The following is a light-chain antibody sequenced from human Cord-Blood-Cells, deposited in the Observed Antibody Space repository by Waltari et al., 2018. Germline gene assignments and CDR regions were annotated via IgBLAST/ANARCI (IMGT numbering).Light chain of an antibody. Sequence: QSVLTQPPSASGTPGQRVTISCSGSSSNIGSNTVNWYQQLPGTAPKLLIYSNNQRPSGVPERCSGAKTGTSASLAISGLQSEDEADYYCAAWDDSLNGWVFGGGTKLTVL. CDR1: SSNIGSNT. J-gene: IGLJ3*02. CDR3: AAWDDSLNGWV. V-gene: IGLV1-44*01. CDR2: SNN.